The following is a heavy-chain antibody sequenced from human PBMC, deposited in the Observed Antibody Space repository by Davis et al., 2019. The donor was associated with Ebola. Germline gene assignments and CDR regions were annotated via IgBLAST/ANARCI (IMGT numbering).Heavy chain of an antibody. CDR3: ARDKGGSFQIYYFDY. J-gene: IGHJ4*02. CDR2: IYYSGST. Sequence: GSLRLSCTVSGGSISSSSYYWGWIRQPPGKGLEWIGSIYYSGSTYYNPSLKSRVTISVDTSKNQFSLKLSSVTAADTAVYYCARDKGGSFQIYYFDYWGQGTLVTVSS. D-gene: IGHD1-26*01. CDR1: GGSISSSSYY. V-gene: IGHV4-39*07.